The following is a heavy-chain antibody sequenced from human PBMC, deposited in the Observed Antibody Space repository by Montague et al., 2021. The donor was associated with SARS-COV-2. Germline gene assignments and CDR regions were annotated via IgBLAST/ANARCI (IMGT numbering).Heavy chain of an antibody. CDR3: VRLRPGDSLSRDMYYFDY. Sequence: ALVKPTQTLTLTCTFSGFSLSTTGMCVCWIRQPPGKALEWLALIDWDDDKRYSTSLKSRLTISKDTSKNQVVLTMTNMDPVDTATYYCVRLRPGDSLSRDMYYFDYWGLGTLVTVSS. V-gene: IGHV2-70*01. CDR1: GFSLSTTGMC. J-gene: IGHJ4*02. D-gene: IGHD5-24*01. CDR2: IDWDDDK.